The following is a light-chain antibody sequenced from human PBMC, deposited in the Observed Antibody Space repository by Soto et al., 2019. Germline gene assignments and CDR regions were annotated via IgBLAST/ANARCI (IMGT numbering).Light chain of an antibody. V-gene: IGKV3-20*01. Sequence: EIVLPQSPGTLSLSPGERATLSCRASQSVRSSSLAWYQQKPGQAPRLLIYGASSRATGIPVRFSGSGSGTDFTLTISRLEPEDFAVYYCQQYGSSPETFGQGTKVDIK. CDR3: QQYGSSPET. J-gene: IGKJ1*01. CDR1: QSVRSSS. CDR2: GAS.